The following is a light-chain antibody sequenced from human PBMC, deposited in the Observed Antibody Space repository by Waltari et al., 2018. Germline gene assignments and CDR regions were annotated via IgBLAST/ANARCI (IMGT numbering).Light chain of an antibody. Sequence: VVMTQSPLALPVTLGQQTSISCKSSQSLVHSYGNTYLSWFQQRPGHSPRRLIYKVSNRDVGVPDRVRGSGSGTDFTLKISRVEADEVAVYFCRQGAHWPYTFGQGTELEIK. J-gene: IGKJ2*01. CDR1: QSLVHSYGNTY. V-gene: IGKV2-30*02. CDR2: KVS. CDR3: RQGAHWPYT.